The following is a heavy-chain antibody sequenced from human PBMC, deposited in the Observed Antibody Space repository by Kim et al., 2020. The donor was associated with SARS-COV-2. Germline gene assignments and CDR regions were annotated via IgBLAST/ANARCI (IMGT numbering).Heavy chain of an antibody. D-gene: IGHD6-6*01. V-gene: IGHV4-34*01. Sequence: ETLSLTCAVYGGSFSGYYWSWIRQPPGKGLEWIGEINHSGSTNYNPSLKSRVTISVDTSKNQFSLKLSSVTAADTAVYYCARGPGQSPFLIISSSSYRIRSQYYFDYWGQGTLVTVSS. CDR3: ARGPGQSPFLIISSSSYRIRSQYYFDY. J-gene: IGHJ4*02. CDR1: GGSFSGYY. CDR2: INHSGST.